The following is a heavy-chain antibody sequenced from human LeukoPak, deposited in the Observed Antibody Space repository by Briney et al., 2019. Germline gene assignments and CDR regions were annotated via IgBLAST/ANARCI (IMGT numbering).Heavy chain of an antibody. J-gene: IGHJ4*02. V-gene: IGHV3-7*01. Sequence: GGSLRLSCAASGFTFSTYWMNWVRQAPGKGLEWVANIKQDGSEKYYVDSVKGRFTISRDNAKNSLYLQMNSLRAEDTAVYYCARALGYFDWLFPYYFDYWGQGTLVTVSS. CDR3: ARALGYFDWLFPYYFDY. CDR2: IKQDGSEK. CDR1: GFTFSTYW. D-gene: IGHD3-9*01.